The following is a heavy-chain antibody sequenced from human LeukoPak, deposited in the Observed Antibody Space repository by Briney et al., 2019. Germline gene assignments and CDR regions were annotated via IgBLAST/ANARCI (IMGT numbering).Heavy chain of an antibody. CDR2: ISAYNGNT. D-gene: IGHD1-1*01. CDR3: ARGPVLYYYYYMDV. CDR1: GYTFTNYG. V-gene: IGHV1-18*01. Sequence: GASVKVSCKTSGYTFTNYGISWVRQAPGQGLEWMGWISAYNGNTNYAQKLQGRVTMTTDTSTSTDYMELRSLRSDDTAVYYCARGPVLYYYYYMDVWGKGTTVTVSS. J-gene: IGHJ6*03.